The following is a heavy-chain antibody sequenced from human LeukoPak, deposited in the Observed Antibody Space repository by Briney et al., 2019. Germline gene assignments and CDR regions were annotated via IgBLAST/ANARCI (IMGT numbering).Heavy chain of an antibody. CDR3: AEGRTVTAGVDY. CDR2: IGGSGETT. Sequence: PGGSLRLSCAASGFTFSTYGMSWVRQAPGKGLEWVAIIGGSGETTIYGDSVKGRFTISRDNSKNTLYLQMNSLRAEDTAVYYCAEGRTVTAGVDYWGQGTLVTVSS. D-gene: IGHD2-21*02. CDR1: GFTFSTYG. J-gene: IGHJ4*02. V-gene: IGHV3-23*01.